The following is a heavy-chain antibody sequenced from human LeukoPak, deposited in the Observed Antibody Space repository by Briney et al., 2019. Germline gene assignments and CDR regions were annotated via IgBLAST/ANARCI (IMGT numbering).Heavy chain of an antibody. Sequence: GGSLRLSCAASGFSFSSYAMNWVRQAPGKGLEWVSGIGYTGDSTFYADSVKGRFTVSRDSSKNTLFLHMNSLRAEDTALYYCAKSPTVDAAFDIWGQGTMVTVSS. CDR3: AKSPTVDAAFDI. CDR2: IGYTGDST. V-gene: IGHV3-23*01. CDR1: GFSFSSYA. D-gene: IGHD4-23*01. J-gene: IGHJ3*02.